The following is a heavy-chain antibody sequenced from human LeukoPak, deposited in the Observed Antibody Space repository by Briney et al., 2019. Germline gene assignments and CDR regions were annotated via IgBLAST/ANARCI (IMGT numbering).Heavy chain of an antibody. CDR3: ARDKAHGMDV. Sequence: GGSLRLSCVASGFTFSSYGMHWVRQAPGKGLEWVTVMSYDGSEKYYAESVKGRFTISRDNSKNTVYLQMSSLRAEDTAAYYCARDKAHGMDVWGQGTTVTVSS. J-gene: IGHJ6*02. V-gene: IGHV3-30*03. CDR2: MSYDGSEK. CDR1: GFTFSSYG.